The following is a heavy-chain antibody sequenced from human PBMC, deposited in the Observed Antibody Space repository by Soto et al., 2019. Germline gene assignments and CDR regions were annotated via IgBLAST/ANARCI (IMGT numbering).Heavy chain of an antibody. CDR1: GFTFSDYY. Sequence: QVQLVESGGGLVKPGGSLRLSCAASGFTFSDYYMSWIRQAPGKGLEWVSYISSSSSYTNYADSVKGRFTISRDNAKNSLYLQINSLRAEDTAVYYCARTIAAAGGRRYFDLWGRGPLVTVSS. V-gene: IGHV3-11*05. D-gene: IGHD6-13*01. CDR2: ISSSSSYT. CDR3: ARTIAAAGGRRYFDL. J-gene: IGHJ2*01.